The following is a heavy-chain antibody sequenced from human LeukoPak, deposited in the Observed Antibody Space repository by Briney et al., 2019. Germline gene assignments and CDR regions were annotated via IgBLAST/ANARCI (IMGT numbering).Heavy chain of an antibody. CDR3: ARSPGYTGYDLRYDY. V-gene: IGHV1-69*13. J-gene: IGHJ4*02. CDR1: GGTFSSYA. Sequence: PVKVSCKASGGTFSSYAINWVRQAPGQGLEWMGGIIPIFGTANYAQKFQGRVTISADESTSTGYMDLSSLRSEDTAVYFCARSPGYTGYDLRYDYWGQGTLVTVSS. D-gene: IGHD5-12*01. CDR2: IIPIFGTA.